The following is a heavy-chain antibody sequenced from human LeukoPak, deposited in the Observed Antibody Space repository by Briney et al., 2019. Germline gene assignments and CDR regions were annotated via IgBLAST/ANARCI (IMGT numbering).Heavy chain of an antibody. V-gene: IGHV1-18*01. J-gene: IGHJ4*02. CDR2: ISAYNGNT. CDR3: ARDSGKTLWFGELLYSNLYYFDY. CDR1: GYTFTSYG. D-gene: IGHD3-10*01. Sequence: ASVKVSCKASGYTFTSYGISWVRQAPGQGLEWMGWISAYNGNTNYAQKLQGRVTMTTDTSTRTAYMELRSLRSDDTAVYYCARDSGKTLWFGELLYSNLYYFDYWGQGTLVTVSS.